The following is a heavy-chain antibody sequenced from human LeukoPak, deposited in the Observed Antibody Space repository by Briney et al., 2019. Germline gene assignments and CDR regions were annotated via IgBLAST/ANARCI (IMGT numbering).Heavy chain of an antibody. CDR3: ARSDY. Sequence: GGSLRLSCAASAFTFSGYEMNSVRQAPGKGLEWLSYISANSNTIYYADSVKGRFTISRDNAKNSLYLQMNSLRAEDTAVYDCARSDYWGRGTLVTVSS. CDR1: AFTFSGYE. CDR2: ISANSNTI. V-gene: IGHV3-48*03. J-gene: IGHJ4*02.